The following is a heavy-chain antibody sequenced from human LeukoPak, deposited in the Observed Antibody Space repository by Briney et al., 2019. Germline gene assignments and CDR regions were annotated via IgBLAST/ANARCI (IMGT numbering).Heavy chain of an antibody. Sequence: GGSLRLSCAASGFTFSNYWMSWVRQAPGKGLEWVSSMTSSRYIYYADSVKGRFTISRDDANNLVFLQMHSLRAEDTAIYYCTRDQFFDYDNDDAFDVWGQGTKVIVSS. CDR3: TRDQFFDYDNDDAFDV. J-gene: IGHJ3*01. CDR2: MTSSRYI. CDR1: GFTFSNYW. V-gene: IGHV3-21*04. D-gene: IGHD3-22*01.